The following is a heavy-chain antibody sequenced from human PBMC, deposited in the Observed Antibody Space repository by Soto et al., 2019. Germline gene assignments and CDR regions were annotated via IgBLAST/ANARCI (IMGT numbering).Heavy chain of an antibody. CDR3: ARNRRDCSCGRCYDSDY. V-gene: IGHV1-69*01. CDR1: GGTFSNYA. Sequence: QVQLVQSGAEVKKPGSSVKVSCKASGGTFSNYAINWVRQAPGQVLEWMGGIIPLFGTSNYAQKFQGRVTITADESTSTAYMDLNSLRSEDTAVYYCARNRRDCSCGRCYDSDYWGQGTEVTVSS. CDR2: IIPLFGTS. D-gene: IGHD2-15*01. J-gene: IGHJ4*02.